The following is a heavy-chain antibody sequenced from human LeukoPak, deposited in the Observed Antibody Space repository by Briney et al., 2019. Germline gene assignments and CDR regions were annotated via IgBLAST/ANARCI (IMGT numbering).Heavy chain of an antibody. V-gene: IGHV3-43*02. D-gene: IGHD3-3*01. Sequence: GYLRLSCAASGFTFSSYAMTWFRQAPGRGLEWVSSVTDGGSTYYADSVKGRSTISRDNSKNSLYLQMNSLRTEDTALYYCAKDSSGGDFWSGYQYYFDYWGQGTLVTVSP. CDR3: AKDSSGGDFWSGYQYYFDY. CDR2: VTDGGST. J-gene: IGHJ4*02. CDR1: GFTFSSYA.